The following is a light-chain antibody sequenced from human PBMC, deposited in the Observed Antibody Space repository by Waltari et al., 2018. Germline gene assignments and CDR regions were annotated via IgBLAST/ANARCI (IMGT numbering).Light chain of an antibody. J-gene: IGLJ1*01. CDR2: GQN. CDR3: SSRDSGAHRHV. V-gene: IGLV3-19*01. Sequence: SSELTQDLAVSVALGQTVRITCQGDSLRSYYATWYQQKAGQAPILVIYGQNNRPSGIPDRFSGSYSGRTASLTITGAQAEDEADYYCSSRDSGAHRHVFGTGTKVTVL. CDR1: SLRSYY.